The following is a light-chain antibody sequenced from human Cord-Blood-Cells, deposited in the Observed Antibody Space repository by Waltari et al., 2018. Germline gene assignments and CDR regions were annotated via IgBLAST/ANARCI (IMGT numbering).Light chain of an antibody. Sequence: QSVLTQPPSVSGAPGRRFPTPATGGAPTSGAGNVDHGYRQLPGTAPNPLYDGNSNRPSGVPDRFSGSKSGTSASLAITGLQAEDEADYYCQSYDSSLSGWVFGGGTKLTVL. CDR2: GNS. CDR3: QSYDSSLSGWV. V-gene: IGLV1-40*01. J-gene: IGLJ3*02. CDR1: APTSGAGNV.